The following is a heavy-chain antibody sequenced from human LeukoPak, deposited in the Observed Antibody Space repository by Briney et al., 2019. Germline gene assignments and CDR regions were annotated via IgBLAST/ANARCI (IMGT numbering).Heavy chain of an antibody. CDR3: ARLRTGLSTLDY. J-gene: IGHJ4*02. V-gene: IGHV5-51*01. Sequence: GESLKISCKGSGYSFTSYWIGWVRPMPGKGLEWMGMIHPGDSDIRYSPSFQGQVTISADKSISTAYLQWSSLKASDTAMYYCARLRTGLSTLDYWGQGTHFTVTS. CDR1: GYSFTSYW. D-gene: IGHD3/OR15-3a*01. CDR2: IHPGDSDI.